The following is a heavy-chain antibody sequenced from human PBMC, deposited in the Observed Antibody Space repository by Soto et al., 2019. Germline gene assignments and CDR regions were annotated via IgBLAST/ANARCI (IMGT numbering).Heavy chain of an antibody. J-gene: IGHJ4*02. CDR3: AYSSTPFDY. Sequence: EVQLLESGGGLVQPGGSLRLSCAASGSPFRSYAMSWVRKAPGKGLEWVSAISGSGGSTYYADSVKGRFTISRDNSKNTLYLQMNSLRAEDTAVYYCAYSSTPFDYWGQGTLVTVSS. D-gene: IGHD6-13*01. CDR1: GSPFRSYA. CDR2: ISGSGGST. V-gene: IGHV3-23*01.